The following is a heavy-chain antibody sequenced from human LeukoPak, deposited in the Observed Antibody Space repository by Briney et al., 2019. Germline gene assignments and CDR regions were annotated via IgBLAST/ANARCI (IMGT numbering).Heavy chain of an antibody. V-gene: IGHV4-39*07. D-gene: IGHD1-26*01. CDR3: ARESGSYSNWFDP. CDR1: GGSTSTTNYY. J-gene: IGHJ5*02. Sequence: SETLSLTCTVSGGSTSTTNYYWGWIRQSPGKGLEWFGCVYYSGSTYYNPSLKSRVTISVDTSKNQFSLKLSSVTAADTAVYYCARESGSYSNWFDPWGQGTLVTVSS. CDR2: VYYSGST.